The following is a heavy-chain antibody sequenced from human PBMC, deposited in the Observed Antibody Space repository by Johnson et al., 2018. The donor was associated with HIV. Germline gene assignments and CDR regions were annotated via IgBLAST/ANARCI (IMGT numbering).Heavy chain of an antibody. CDR3: ARDQAYRSSWAFSFDI. CDR1: GFSISNYA. Sequence: QVQLVESGGGVVQPGRSLRLACVTSGFSISNYAMHWVLQAPGKGLEWVAVISNDGSFQYYTDSVKGRFPISRDNSKNTVFLQMNSLRSDYTAVYFCARDQAYRSSWAFSFDIWGQGTMVIVSS. D-gene: IGHD6-13*01. CDR2: ISNDGSFQ. V-gene: IGHV3-30*04. J-gene: IGHJ3*02.